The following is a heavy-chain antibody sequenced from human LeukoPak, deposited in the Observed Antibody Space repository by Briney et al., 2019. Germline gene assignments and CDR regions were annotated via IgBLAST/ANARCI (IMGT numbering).Heavy chain of an antibody. D-gene: IGHD6-19*01. Sequence: GGSLRLSCAGSGFTFSDYYMAWIRQTPGKGLQRVSYISRGSDDKAYADSVKGRFTISRDNSKNTLYLQMNSLRDEDTALYYCAKAGIGVVGYFDYWGQGTLVTVSS. CDR2: ISRGSDDK. J-gene: IGHJ4*02. CDR1: GFTFSDYY. CDR3: AKAGIGVVGYFDY. V-gene: IGHV3-11*03.